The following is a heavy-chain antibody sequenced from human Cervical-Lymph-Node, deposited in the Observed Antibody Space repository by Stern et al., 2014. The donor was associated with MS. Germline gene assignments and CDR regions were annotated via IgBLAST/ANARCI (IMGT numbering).Heavy chain of an antibody. J-gene: IGHJ4*02. V-gene: IGHV1-46*01. CDR3: ARGVYCGGDCYIFNY. D-gene: IGHD2-21*02. CDR2: INPSGGST. Sequence: VQLVESGAEVKKPGASVKVSCKASGYTFTNYYMHWVRQAPGQGLEWMGFINPSGGSTTYAQKFQARVTMTRDTSTNTVYMELSSLRSEDTAVYYCARGVYCGGDCYIFNYWGQGTLVTVSS. CDR1: GYTFTNYY.